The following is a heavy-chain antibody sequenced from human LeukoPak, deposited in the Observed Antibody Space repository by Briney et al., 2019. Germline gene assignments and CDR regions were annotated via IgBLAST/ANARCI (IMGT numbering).Heavy chain of an antibody. V-gene: IGHV3-48*01. CDR3: ARGGTPSDYHFMDV. D-gene: IGHD1/OR15-1a*01. J-gene: IGHJ6*03. CDR1: GFIFTRYS. Sequence: GGSLRLSCAASGFIFTRYSMNWVREAPGKGLEWVSYISNGRSHIYYADSVRGRYTITRDNVKNSLYLQMHSLRAEDTALYYCARGGTPSDYHFMDVWGKGTMVSVYS. CDR2: ISNGRSHI.